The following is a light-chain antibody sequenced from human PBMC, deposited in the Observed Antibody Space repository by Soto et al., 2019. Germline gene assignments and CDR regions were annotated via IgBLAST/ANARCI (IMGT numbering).Light chain of an antibody. CDR2: DAS. CDR1: QSISSW. Sequence: DIQMTQSPSTLSASVGDRVTITCRASQSISSWLAWYQQKPGKAPKLLIYDASSLESGVPSRFSGSGSGTEFTLTISSLQHDDFATYYCQQYNSYPFFGQGTKLEIK. CDR3: QQYNSYPF. J-gene: IGKJ2*01. V-gene: IGKV1-5*01.